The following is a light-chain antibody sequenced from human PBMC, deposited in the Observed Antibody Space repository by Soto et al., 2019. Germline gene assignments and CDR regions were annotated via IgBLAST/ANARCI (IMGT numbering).Light chain of an antibody. CDR1: QSISSY. Sequence: DIQMTQSPSSLSASVGDRVTITCRASQSISSYLNWYQQKPGKAPNLLIYSASKLHSGVPSRFSGSGSGTDFTLIISSLQPEDFATYYCQQSSSNPLTFGGGTMV. CDR3: QQSSSNPLT. V-gene: IGKV1-39*01. J-gene: IGKJ4*01. CDR2: SAS.